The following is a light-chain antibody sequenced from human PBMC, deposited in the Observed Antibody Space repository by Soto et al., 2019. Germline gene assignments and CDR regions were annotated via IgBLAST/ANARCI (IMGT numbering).Light chain of an antibody. V-gene: IGKV3-20*01. CDR1: QSVSSSY. CDR3: QQYGSSPYT. CDR2: GAS. Sequence: EIVLTQSPGTLSLSPGERATLSCRASQSVSSSYLAWYQQKPGQAPRLLIYGASSRATGIPDRFSGSGSVTDFTLTINRLEPEDFAVYYCQQYGSSPYTFGQGTKLEIK. J-gene: IGKJ2*01.